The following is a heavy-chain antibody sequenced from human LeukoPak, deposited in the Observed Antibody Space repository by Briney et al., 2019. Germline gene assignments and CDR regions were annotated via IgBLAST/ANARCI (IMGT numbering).Heavy chain of an antibody. CDR3: ARRSYRPPGSSSWRPPYYYMDV. CDR1: GGSFSGYY. V-gene: IGHV4-34*01. J-gene: IGHJ6*03. D-gene: IGHD6-13*01. Sequence: PSETLSLTCAVYGGSFSGYYWSWIRQPPGKGLEWIGEINHSGSTNYNPSLKSRVTISVDTSKNQFSLKLSSVTAADTAVYYCARRSYRPPGSSSWRPPYYYMDVWGKGTTVTISS. CDR2: INHSGST.